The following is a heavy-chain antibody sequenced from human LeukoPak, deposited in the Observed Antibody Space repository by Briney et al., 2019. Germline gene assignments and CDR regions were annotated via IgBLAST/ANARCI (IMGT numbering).Heavy chain of an antibody. CDR1: GGSFSGYY. CDR2: INHSGST. V-gene: IGHV4-34*01. J-gene: IGHJ5*02. CDR3: ARDWSRFDP. D-gene: IGHD2-21*01. Sequence: PSETLPLTCAVYGGSFSGYYWSWIRQPPGKGLEWIGEINHSGSTNYNPSLKSRVTISVDTSKNQFPLKLSSVPAADTAVYYCARDWSRFDPWGQGTLVTVSS.